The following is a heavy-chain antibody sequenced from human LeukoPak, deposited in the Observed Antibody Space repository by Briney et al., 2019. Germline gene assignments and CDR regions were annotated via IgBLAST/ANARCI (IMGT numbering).Heavy chain of an antibody. Sequence: PSETLSLTCAVYGGSFSGYYWSWIRQPPGKGLEWIGEINHSGSTNYNPSLKSRVTISVDTSKNQFSLKLSSVTAADTAVYYCARGVDYGDYTTAGFDYWGQGPLVTVSS. CDR1: GGSFSGYY. CDR2: INHSGST. CDR3: ARGVDYGDYTTAGFDY. J-gene: IGHJ4*02. V-gene: IGHV4-34*01. D-gene: IGHD4-17*01.